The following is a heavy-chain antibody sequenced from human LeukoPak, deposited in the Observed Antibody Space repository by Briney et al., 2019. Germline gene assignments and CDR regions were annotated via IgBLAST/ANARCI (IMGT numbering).Heavy chain of an antibody. D-gene: IGHD3-22*01. CDR3: ARRVVAPSQLDDY. V-gene: IGHV1-18*01. CDR1: GYTFSSYG. CDR2: ICAYNGNS. Sequence: ASVKVSCKASGYTFSSYGVSWVRQAPGQGLEWMGWICAYNGNSNYAQKLQGRVTMTTDTSTSTAYMELRSLRSDDTAVYYCARRVVAPSQLDDYWGQGTLVTVSS. J-gene: IGHJ4*02.